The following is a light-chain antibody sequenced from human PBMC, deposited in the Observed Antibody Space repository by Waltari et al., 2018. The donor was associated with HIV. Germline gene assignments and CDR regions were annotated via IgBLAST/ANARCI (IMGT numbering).Light chain of an antibody. CDR2: EVS. CDR3: CSYAGSSTYVV. Sequence: QSALTQPASVSGSPGQSITIPCTGPSSDAGSYNVVPWYQQPPGKAPKLMIYEVSRRPSGVSNRFSGSKPGNTASLTISGLQAEDEADYHCCSYAGSSTYVVFGGGTKLTVL. CDR1: SSDAGSYNV. J-gene: IGLJ2*01. V-gene: IGLV2-23*02.